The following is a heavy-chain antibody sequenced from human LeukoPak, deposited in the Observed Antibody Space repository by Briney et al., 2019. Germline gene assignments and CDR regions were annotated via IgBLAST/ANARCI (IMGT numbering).Heavy chain of an antibody. Sequence: PGGSLRLSCAASGFTFDDYAMHWVRQAPGKGLEWVSGISWNSGSIGYADSVKGRFTISRDNAKNSLYLQMSSLRAEDTALYYCAKDGTVTTRGHFDYWGQGTLVTVSS. D-gene: IGHD4-11*01. CDR3: AKDGTVTTRGHFDY. J-gene: IGHJ4*02. CDR1: GFTFDDYA. CDR2: ISWNSGSI. V-gene: IGHV3-9*01.